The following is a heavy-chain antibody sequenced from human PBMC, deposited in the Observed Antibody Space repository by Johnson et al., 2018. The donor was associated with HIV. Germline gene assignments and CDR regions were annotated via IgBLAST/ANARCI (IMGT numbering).Heavy chain of an antibody. V-gene: IGHV3-9*01. CDR3: AREGIYCTGGRCYVAAFDI. Sequence: VQLVESGGGLVQPGRSLRLSCAASGFTFDDYAMHWVRQAPGKGLEWVSGISWNSGSIGYADSVKGRFTISRDGAKNKLYLQMNSLRAEDTAVYYCAREGIYCTGGRCYVAAFDIWGQGTKVTVSS. D-gene: IGHD2-15*01. J-gene: IGHJ3*02. CDR1: GFTFDDYA. CDR2: ISWNSGSI.